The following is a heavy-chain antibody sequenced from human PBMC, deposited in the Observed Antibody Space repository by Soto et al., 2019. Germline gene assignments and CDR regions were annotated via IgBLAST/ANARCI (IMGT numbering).Heavy chain of an antibody. CDR2: IYPGDSDT. CDR1: GYSFTIYW. Sequence: PGESMKICCNGAGYSFTIYWSGWGRQMPGKGLEWMGIIYPGDSDTRYSPSFQGQVTISADKSISTAYLQWSSLKASDTAMYYCARSGDGSLYYYYGMDVWGQGTTVTVSS. CDR3: ARSGDGSLYYYYGMDV. J-gene: IGHJ6*02. V-gene: IGHV5-51*01. D-gene: IGHD5-12*01.